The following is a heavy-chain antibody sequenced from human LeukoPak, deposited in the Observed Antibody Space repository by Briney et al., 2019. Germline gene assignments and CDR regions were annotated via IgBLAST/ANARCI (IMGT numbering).Heavy chain of an antibody. J-gene: IGHJ4*02. V-gene: IGHV3-23*01. CDR2: ISGSGGST. Sequence: GGSLRLSCAASGFTFSSYGMSWVRQAPGKGLEWVSAISGSGGSTYYADSVKGRFTISRDNSKNTLYLQMNSLRAEDTAVYYCAKRMSGYDYFGYWGQGTLVTVSS. D-gene: IGHD5-12*01. CDR3: AKRMSGYDYFGY. CDR1: GFTFSSYG.